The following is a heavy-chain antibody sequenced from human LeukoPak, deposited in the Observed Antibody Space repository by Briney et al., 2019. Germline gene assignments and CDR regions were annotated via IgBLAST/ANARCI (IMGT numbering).Heavy chain of an antibody. CDR3: AKDRESGYAPYDMDV. D-gene: IGHD5-12*01. CDR1: GFTFSSYA. CDR2: ISGSGGST. J-gene: IGHJ6*02. Sequence: GVSLRLSCAASGFTFSSYAMTWVRQAPGKGLEWVSTISGSGGSTFYADSVMGRFTISRDNSKNTLSLHMNSLRAEDTAIYYCAKDRESGYAPYDMDVWGRGTTVTVSS. V-gene: IGHV3-23*01.